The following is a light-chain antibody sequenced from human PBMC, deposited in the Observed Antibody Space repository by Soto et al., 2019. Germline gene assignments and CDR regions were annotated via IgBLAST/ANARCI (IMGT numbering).Light chain of an antibody. Sequence: EIVLTQSQATLSLSPGETATLSCRASQSVSSSLAWYQQKPGQSPRLLIYDASNRATAIPARFSGSGSGTAFTLTVSSLEPEDFAVYYCQQRSSWPLTFGGGTKVEIK. J-gene: IGKJ4*01. CDR1: QSVSSS. V-gene: IGKV3-11*01. CDR3: QQRSSWPLT. CDR2: DAS.